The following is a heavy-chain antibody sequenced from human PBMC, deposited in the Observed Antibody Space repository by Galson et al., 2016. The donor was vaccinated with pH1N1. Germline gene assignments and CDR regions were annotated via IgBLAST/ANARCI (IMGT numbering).Heavy chain of an antibody. CDR3: ARLDIVVGENQYYGLDV. D-gene: IGHD2-2*01. Sequence: ETLSLTCTVSSGSISTYYWSWIRQPPGKGLEWIGYIYYTGSTNYNPSLKSRVTMSVDTSKNQFSLKLRSVTAADSAVYFCARLDIVVGENQYYGLDVWGQGTTVTVSS. V-gene: IGHV4-59*01. J-gene: IGHJ6*02. CDR1: SGSISTYY. CDR2: IYYTGST.